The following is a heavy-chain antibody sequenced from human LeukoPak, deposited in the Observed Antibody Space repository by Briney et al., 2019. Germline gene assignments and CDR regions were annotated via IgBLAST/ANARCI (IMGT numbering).Heavy chain of an antibody. CDR1: GFTFSSYA. CDR3: AKDRHSSGWYKSFDY. V-gene: IGHV3-23*01. J-gene: IGHJ4*02. D-gene: IGHD6-13*01. Sequence: PGGSLRLSCAASGFTFSSYAMYWVRQAPGKGLEWVSAVSGSGSSTYYADSVKGRFTISRDNSKNTLYLQMNSLRAEDTAVYYCAKDRHSSGWYKSFDYWGQGTLVTVSS. CDR2: VSGSGSST.